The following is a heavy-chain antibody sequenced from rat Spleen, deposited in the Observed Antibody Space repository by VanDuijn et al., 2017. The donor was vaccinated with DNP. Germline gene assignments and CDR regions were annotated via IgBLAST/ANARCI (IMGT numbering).Heavy chain of an antibody. D-gene: IGHD1-4*01. Sequence: EVELVESGGGLVQPGRSLKLSCAASGFTFSNCGMHWIRQAPTKGLEWVASISPNGAAAFYRDSVKGRFTISRDNSESTLYLQMDSLRSEDTATYHCATHYGYNPFDAWGQGVMVTVSS. CDR1: GFTFSNCG. CDR2: ISPNGAAA. CDR3: ATHYGYNPFDA. J-gene: IGHJ2*01. V-gene: IGHV5-19*01.